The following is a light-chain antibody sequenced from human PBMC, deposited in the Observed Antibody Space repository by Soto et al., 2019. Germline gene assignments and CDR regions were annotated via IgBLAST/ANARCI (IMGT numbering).Light chain of an antibody. Sequence: QSALTQPASVSGSPGQSITISCTGTSSDVGSYNYVSWYQQHPGKAPKLMIYDVSKRPSGVPDRFSGSKSGNTASLTISGLQAEDEADYYYCSYAGTYTWVFGGGTKLTVL. V-gene: IGLV2-11*01. CDR2: DVS. CDR1: SSDVGSYNY. J-gene: IGLJ3*02. CDR3: CSYAGTYTWV.